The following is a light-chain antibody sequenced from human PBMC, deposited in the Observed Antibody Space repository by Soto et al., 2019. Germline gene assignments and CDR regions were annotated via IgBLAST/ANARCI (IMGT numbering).Light chain of an antibody. CDR3: AAWDDRLNGYV. J-gene: IGLJ1*01. CDR1: SSNIESNT. Sequence: QAVLAQPPSVSGTPGQRVIISCSVRSSNIESNTVNWYQHLPGTAPKLLIYSNNQWPSGVPDRFSGSKSGTSASLAISGLQSEDEADYYCAAWDDRLNGYVFGTGTKVTVL. V-gene: IGLV1-44*01. CDR2: SNN.